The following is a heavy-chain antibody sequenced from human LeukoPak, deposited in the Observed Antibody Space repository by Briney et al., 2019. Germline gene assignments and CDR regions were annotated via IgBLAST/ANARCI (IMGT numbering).Heavy chain of an antibody. J-gene: IGHJ3*02. V-gene: IGHV4-61*02. CDR2: IYASGST. CDR1: GGSISSGSYY. CDR3: ARTGDYGETFDI. D-gene: IGHD4-17*01. Sequence: SETLSLTCTVSGGSISSGSYYWSWIRQLAGKGLEWIGRIYASGSTNYNPSLKSRVTISVDTSKNQFSLKLSSVTAADTAVYYCARTGDYGETFDIWGQGTMVTVSS.